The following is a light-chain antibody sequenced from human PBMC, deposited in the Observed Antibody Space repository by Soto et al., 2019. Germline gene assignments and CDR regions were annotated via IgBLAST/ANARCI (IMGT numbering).Light chain of an antibody. CDR1: SSNIGAGYD. Sequence: QAVVTQPPSVSGARGQRVTIPCTGSSSNIGAGYDVHWYQQLPGRAPKLLIYGNTNRPTGVPDRFSGSKSGTSASLPITGLQAEDEADYYCLSFDSSLSVVFGGGTKLTVL. CDR2: GNT. V-gene: IGLV1-40*01. J-gene: IGLJ2*01. CDR3: LSFDSSLSVV.